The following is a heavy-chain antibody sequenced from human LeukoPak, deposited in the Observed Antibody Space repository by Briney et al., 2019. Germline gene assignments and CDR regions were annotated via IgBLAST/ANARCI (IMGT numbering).Heavy chain of an antibody. J-gene: IGHJ3*02. Sequence: GGSLRLSCAASGFTFSSYAMSWVRQAPGKGLEWVSANSGSGDSTYYADSVKGRFTISRNNPKNTLYLQMNSLRAEDTAVYYCAKPCRSGLSPFDAFDIWGQGTMVTVSS. CDR2: NSGSGDST. CDR3: AKPCRSGLSPFDAFDI. V-gene: IGHV3-23*01. CDR1: GFTFSSYA. D-gene: IGHD6-19*01.